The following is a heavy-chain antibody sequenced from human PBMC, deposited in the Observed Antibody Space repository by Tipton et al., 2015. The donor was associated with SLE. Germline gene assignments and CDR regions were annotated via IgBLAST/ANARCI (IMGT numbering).Heavy chain of an antibody. CDR2: ISAYNGNT. D-gene: IGHD1-26*01. CDR3: ARDKGIWEWDLPGGMDV. V-gene: IGHV1-18*01. J-gene: IGHJ6*02. CDR1: GYTFTSYG. Sequence: QSGTEVKKPGASVKVSCKASGYTFTSYGISWVRQAPGQGLEWMGWISAYNGNTNYAQKLQGRVTMTTDTSTSTAYMELRSLRSDDTAVYYCARDKGIWEWDLPGGMDVWGQGTTVTVSS.